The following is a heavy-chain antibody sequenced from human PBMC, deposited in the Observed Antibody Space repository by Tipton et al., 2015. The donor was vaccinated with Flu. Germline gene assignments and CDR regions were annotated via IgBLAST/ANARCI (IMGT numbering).Heavy chain of an antibody. CDR1: GYSINSDYY. J-gene: IGHJ3*01. D-gene: IGHD5-24*01. CDR2: FYYGGHT. CDR3: AREGYRGGAFDV. Sequence: LRLSCTVSGYSINSDYYWGWVRQPPGKGLEWIGNFYYGGHTNYKPSLKSRVSISVDRSKNQFSLRLTSATAADTAVYYCAREGYRGGAFDVWGQGTMVTVS. V-gene: IGHV4-38-2*02.